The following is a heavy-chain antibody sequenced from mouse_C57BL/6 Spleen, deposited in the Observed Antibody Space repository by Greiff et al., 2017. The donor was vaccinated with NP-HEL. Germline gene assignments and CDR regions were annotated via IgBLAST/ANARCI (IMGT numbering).Heavy chain of an antibody. V-gene: IGHV1-64*01. CDR2: IHPNSGST. J-gene: IGHJ1*03. CDR3: ARGGGNHPYWYFDV. D-gene: IGHD2-1*01. CDR1: GYTFTSYW. Sequence: QVQLQQPGAELVKPGASVKLSCKASGYTFTSYWMHWVKQRPGQGLEWIGMIHPNSGSTNYNEKFKSKATLTVDKSSSTAYMRLSSLTSEDSAVYYCARGGGNHPYWYFDVWGTGTTVTVSS.